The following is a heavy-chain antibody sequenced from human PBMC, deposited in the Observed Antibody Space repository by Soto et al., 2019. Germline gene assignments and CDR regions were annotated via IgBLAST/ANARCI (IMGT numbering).Heavy chain of an antibody. CDR1: GYTLTSYH. J-gene: IGHJ4*02. Sequence: QVQLVQSGAEVKKPGASVKVSCKASGYTLTSYHMHWVRQAPGQGLEWMGIISPSGGTTRYAQKFQGRVTITSDTSTSTVYMELGSLRSEDTAVYYCARGGTALERACDYWGQGALVTVSS. D-gene: IGHD1-1*01. CDR2: ISPSGGTT. CDR3: ARGGTALERACDY. V-gene: IGHV1-46*03.